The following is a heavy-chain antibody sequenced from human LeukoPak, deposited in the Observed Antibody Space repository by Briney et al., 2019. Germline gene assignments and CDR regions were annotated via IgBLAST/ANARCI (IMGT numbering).Heavy chain of an antibody. CDR2: IIPIFGTA. V-gene: IGHV1-69*05. D-gene: IGHD2-15*01. CDR1: GGTFSSYA. Sequence: ASVKVSCKASGGTFSSYAISWMRQAPGQGLEWMGGIIPIFGTANYAQKFQGRVTITTDESTSTAYMELSSLRSEDTAVYYCARCRGSGGSCYPNLWFDPWGQGTLVTVSS. CDR3: ARCRGSGGSCYPNLWFDP. J-gene: IGHJ5*02.